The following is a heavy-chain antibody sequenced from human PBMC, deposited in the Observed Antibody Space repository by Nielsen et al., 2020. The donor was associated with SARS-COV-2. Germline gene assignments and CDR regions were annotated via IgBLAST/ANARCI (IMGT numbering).Heavy chain of an antibody. Sequence: ASVKVSCKASGYTFTSYGISWVRQAPGQGLEWMGWISAYNGNTNYAQKLQGRVTMTTDTSTSTAYMELRSLRSDDTAVYYCARHVPKSSGSYYTFPYYYYGMDVWGQGTTVTVSS. CDR3: ARHVPKSSGSYYTFPYYYYGMDV. V-gene: IGHV1-18*01. D-gene: IGHD3-10*01. J-gene: IGHJ6*02. CDR2: ISAYNGNT. CDR1: GYTFTSYG.